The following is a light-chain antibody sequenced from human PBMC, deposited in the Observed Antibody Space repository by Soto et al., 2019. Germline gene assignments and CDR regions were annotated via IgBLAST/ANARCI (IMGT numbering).Light chain of an antibody. V-gene: IGLV2-8*01. Sequence: QSVLTQPPSASGSPGQSVTISCTGTSSDIGGYNYVSWYQHHPGKAPKLMIYEVNQRPSGVPDRFSGSKSGNTASLTVSGLQAEDEADYYCSSYAGSNNWVVFGGGTKVTVL. CDR2: EVN. CDR3: SSYAGSNNWVV. J-gene: IGLJ2*01. CDR1: SSDIGGYNY.